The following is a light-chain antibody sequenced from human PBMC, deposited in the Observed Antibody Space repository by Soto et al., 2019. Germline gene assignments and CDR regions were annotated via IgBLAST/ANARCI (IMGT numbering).Light chain of an antibody. Sequence: DIQMTQSPSSMSASVGDRVTITCRASQSISAYLNWYQQKPGKAPKLLIYAASSLQSGVPSRFSGSGSGTDFTLTISSLQPEDSATYYCQESYSTPSVTFGPGTKVDIK. CDR3: QESYSTPSVT. V-gene: IGKV1-39*01. CDR1: QSISAY. CDR2: AAS. J-gene: IGKJ3*01.